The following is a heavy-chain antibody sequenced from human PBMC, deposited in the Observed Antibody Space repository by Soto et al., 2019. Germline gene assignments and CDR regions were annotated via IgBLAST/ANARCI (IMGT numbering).Heavy chain of an antibody. CDR2: INDRGSI. Sequence: QVQLQQWGAGPVRPLETLSLTCGVSGGSFSGYYWAWIRQSPGKGLEWIGEINDRGSINYNPSLKSRVSISVDTSKKHYSLNLRSVTAADTAVYYCARESHDILTGPPWVWYFDLWGRGTLVTVSS. D-gene: IGHD3-9*01. CDR3: ARESHDILTGPPWVWYFDL. V-gene: IGHV4-34*01. CDR1: GGSFSGYY. J-gene: IGHJ2*01.